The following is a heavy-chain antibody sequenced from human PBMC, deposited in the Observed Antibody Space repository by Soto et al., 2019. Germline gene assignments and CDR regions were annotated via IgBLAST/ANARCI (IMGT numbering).Heavy chain of an antibody. V-gene: IGHV1-69*13. D-gene: IGHD1-20*01. CDR3: AREDRYNGNHHYYCGMDV. CDR2: IIPIFGTA. J-gene: IGHJ6*02. Sequence: SVKVSCKASGGTFSSYAISWVRQPPGQGLEWMGWIIPIFGTANYAQRFQGRVTITGDESTSTAYMELSSLRSEDTAVYYCAREDRYNGNHHYYCGMDVWGQGTTVTVSS. CDR1: GGTFSSYA.